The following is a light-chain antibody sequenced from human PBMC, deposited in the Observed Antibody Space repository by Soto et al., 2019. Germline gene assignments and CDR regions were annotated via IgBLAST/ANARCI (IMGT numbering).Light chain of an antibody. CDR1: RRDVGSYNR. J-gene: IGLJ1*01. Sequence: QSVVTPPPPVSGSPGQPVTISCPGTRRDVGSYNRVSWYQQPPGTAPKLMIYEVSNRPSGVPDRFSGSKSGNTASLTISGLQAEDEADYYCSSYTSSSTYVFGTGTKVTVL. CDR3: SSYTSSSTYV. V-gene: IGLV2-18*02. CDR2: EVS.